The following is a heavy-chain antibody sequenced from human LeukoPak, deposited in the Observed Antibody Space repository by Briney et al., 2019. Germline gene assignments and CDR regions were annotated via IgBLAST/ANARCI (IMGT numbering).Heavy chain of an antibody. D-gene: IGHD3-3*01. Sequence: GGSLRLSCAASGFTFSSYSMNWVRQAPGKGLEWVSYISSSSGYIYYGDSVKGRFTISRDNAKNSLYLQMNSLRAEDTAVYYCAKEINWRYFDYWGQGTLVTVSS. J-gene: IGHJ4*02. V-gene: IGHV3-21*01. CDR1: GFTFSSYS. CDR3: AKEINWRYFDY. CDR2: ISSSSGYI.